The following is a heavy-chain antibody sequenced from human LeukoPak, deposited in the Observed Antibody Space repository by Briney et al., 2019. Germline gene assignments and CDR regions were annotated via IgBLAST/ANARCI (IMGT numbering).Heavy chain of an antibody. J-gene: IGHJ4*02. Sequence: PSETLSLTCTVSGGSISSGDYYWNWIRQPPGKGLEWIGYIYYSGGSYYNPSLKSRVRMSVDASKNQFSLKLSSVTAADTALYYCARIYYDDQYYFDYWGQGTLVTVSS. CDR3: ARIYYDDQYYFDY. CDR1: GGSISSGDYY. D-gene: IGHD3-22*01. CDR2: IYYSGGS. V-gene: IGHV4-30-4*01.